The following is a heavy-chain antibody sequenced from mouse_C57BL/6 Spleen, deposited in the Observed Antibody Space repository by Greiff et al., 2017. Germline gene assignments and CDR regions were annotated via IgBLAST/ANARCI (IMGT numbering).Heavy chain of an antibody. CDR3: ARGHITTVVEGY. CDR1: GFNFTSYW. V-gene: IGHV1-53*01. Sequence: QVQLQQPGTELVKPGASVKLSCKASGFNFTSYWMHWVKQRPGQGLEWIGNINPSNGGTNYNEKFKSKDTLTVDKSSSTAYMQLSSLTSEDSAVYYCARGHITTVVEGYWGQGTTLTVAS. CDR2: INPSNGGT. D-gene: IGHD1-1*01. J-gene: IGHJ2*01.